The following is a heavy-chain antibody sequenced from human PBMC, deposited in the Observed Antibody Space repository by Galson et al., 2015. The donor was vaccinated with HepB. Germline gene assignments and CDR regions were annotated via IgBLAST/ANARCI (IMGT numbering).Heavy chain of an antibody. Sequence: SLRLSCAAYGVSFSIYAMLCARQAAGKGLEWVAVISYDGSNKYYADSVKGRFTISRDNSKITLYLQMNSLRPEDTALYYCATRVVTAHLPDNWGQGTLVTVSS. CDR1: GVSFSIYA. J-gene: IGHJ4*02. CDR2: ISYDGSNK. V-gene: IGHV3-30-3*01. CDR3: ATRVVTAHLPDN. D-gene: IGHD2-21*02.